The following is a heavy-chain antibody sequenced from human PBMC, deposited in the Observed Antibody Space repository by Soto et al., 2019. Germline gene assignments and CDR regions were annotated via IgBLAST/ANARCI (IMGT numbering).Heavy chain of an antibody. CDR2: ISATGDST. CDR3: THWGGATVLRGLAV. D-gene: IGHD3-10*01. J-gene: IGHJ6*02. V-gene: IGHV3-23*01. Sequence: QVLESGGNSVQPGGSLRLSCAASGFTFGTYTMSWVRLAPGKGLEWVSAISATGDSTYYADSVKGRFTISRDNSKNMLYVQMDSLRVEDTALYCVTHWGGATVLRGLAVWGHGTTVTVSS. CDR1: GFTFGTYT.